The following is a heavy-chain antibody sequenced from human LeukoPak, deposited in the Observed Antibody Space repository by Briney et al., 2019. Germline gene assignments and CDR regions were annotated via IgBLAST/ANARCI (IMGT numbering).Heavy chain of an antibody. CDR1: GGSISSYY. CDR2: IYTSGST. Sequence: SETLSLTCTVSGGSISSYYWSWIRQPAGKGLEWIGRIYTSGSTNYNPSLKSRVTISVDKSKNQFSLKLSSVTAADTAVYYCAKVDSSGYYDAFYIWGQGTMVTVSS. CDR3: AKVDSSGYYDAFYI. V-gene: IGHV4-4*07. D-gene: IGHD3-22*01. J-gene: IGHJ3*02.